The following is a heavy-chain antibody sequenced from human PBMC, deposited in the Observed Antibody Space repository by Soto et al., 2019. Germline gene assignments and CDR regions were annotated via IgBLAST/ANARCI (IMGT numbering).Heavy chain of an antibody. D-gene: IGHD6-25*01. Sequence: GASVKVSCKASGYGFTIYGISWVRQAPGQGFEWMGWISPYSGNTRYPENLQGRVTMTTDTSTSTAYMELRSLRSDDTAVYYCAREMWTRSGPQNFFDYWGQGALVTVSS. J-gene: IGHJ4*02. CDR2: ISPYSGNT. V-gene: IGHV1-18*01. CDR3: AREMWTRSGPQNFFDY. CDR1: GYGFTIYG.